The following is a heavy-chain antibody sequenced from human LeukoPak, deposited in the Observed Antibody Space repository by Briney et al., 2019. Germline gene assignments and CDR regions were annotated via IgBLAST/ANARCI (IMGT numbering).Heavy chain of an antibody. V-gene: IGHV3-30*04. D-gene: IGHD2-15*01. CDR2: ISYDGGNK. Sequence: GRSLRLSCAASGFTFSSYAMHWVRQAPGKGREWWAVISYDGGNKYYADSVKGRFTISRDNSKNTLYLQMNIMSAEATAVSYCARAGYCSGGSCYPGLLDYWGQGTLVTVSS. CDR3: ARAGYCSGGSCYPGLLDY. CDR1: GFTFSSYA. J-gene: IGHJ4*02.